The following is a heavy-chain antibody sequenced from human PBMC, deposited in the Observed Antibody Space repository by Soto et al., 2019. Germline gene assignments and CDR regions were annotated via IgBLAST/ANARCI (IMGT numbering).Heavy chain of an antibody. V-gene: IGHV4-34*01. CDR2: INHSGST. D-gene: IGHD6-6*01. CDR3: ARAVGADSSSYYYYYMDV. J-gene: IGHJ6*03. Sequence: SETLSLTCAVYGGSFSGYYWSWIRQPPGKGLEWIGEINHSGSTNYNPSLKSRVTISVDTSKNQFSLKLSSVTAADTAVYYCARAVGADSSSYYYYYMDVWGKGTTVTVSS. CDR1: GGSFSGYY.